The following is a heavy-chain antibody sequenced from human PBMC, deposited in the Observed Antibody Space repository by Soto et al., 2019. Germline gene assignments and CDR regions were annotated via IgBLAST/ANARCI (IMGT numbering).Heavy chain of an antibody. D-gene: IGHD6-19*01. J-gene: IGHJ3*02. V-gene: IGHV1-18*01. Sequence: QAQLVQSGTEQKKPGASVMVSCEASGYTFKGYGISWLRQALGQGLEWMAWISGYNGNTKYAQNIQGRVTLTTDTSTNTAYMELRSLRSDDTAVYFCAREPQYMSGWGPAFDIWGQGTMVIVSS. CDR3: AREPQYMSGWGPAFDI. CDR1: GYTFKGYG. CDR2: ISGYNGNT.